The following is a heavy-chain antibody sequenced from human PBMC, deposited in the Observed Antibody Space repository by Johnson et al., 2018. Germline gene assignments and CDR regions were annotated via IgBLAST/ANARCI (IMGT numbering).Heavy chain of an antibody. CDR2: IWYDGSNK. V-gene: IGHV3-33*03. CDR3: ARAAYSSCLYFGALDI. Sequence: VQLVQSGGGVVQPGRSLRLSCAASGFTFSSYGMHWVRQAPGKGLEWVAVIWYDGSNKYYADSVTGRFTISRDNAKNSLYLQMNSLRTGDTALYYCARAAYSSCLYFGALDIWGQGTMVTVSS. CDR1: GFTFSSYG. D-gene: IGHD6-19*01. J-gene: IGHJ3*02.